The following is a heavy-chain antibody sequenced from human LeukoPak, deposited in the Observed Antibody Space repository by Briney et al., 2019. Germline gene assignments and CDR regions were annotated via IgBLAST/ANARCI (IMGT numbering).Heavy chain of an antibody. Sequence: GESLKISCKGSGYSFTSYWIGWVRQMPGKGLEWMGIIYPDDSDTRYSPSFQGQVTISADKSISTAYLQWSSLKASDTAMYYCARHSYCSSTSCYAEALYYYYGMDVWGQGTTVTVSS. D-gene: IGHD2-2*01. CDR3: ARHSYCSSTSCYAEALYYYYGMDV. CDR2: IYPDDSDT. V-gene: IGHV5-51*01. CDR1: GYSFTSYW. J-gene: IGHJ6*02.